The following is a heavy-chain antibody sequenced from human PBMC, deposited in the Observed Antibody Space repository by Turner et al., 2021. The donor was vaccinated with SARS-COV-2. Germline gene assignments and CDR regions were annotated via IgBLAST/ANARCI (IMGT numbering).Heavy chain of an antibody. J-gene: IGHJ4*02. CDR2: INQSGST. CDR3: ATSGMDFWYGYKGFDY. D-gene: IGHD3-3*01. V-gene: IGHV4-34*01. Sequence: QVQLQQWGAGLLKPSETLSLTCAVYGGSFSGYYWSWIRQPPGKGLEWIGEINQSGSTNYIPSLKSRVTISVDTSKNQFSLKLSSVTAADTAVYYCATSGMDFWYGYKGFDYWGQGTLVTVSS. CDR1: GGSFSGYY.